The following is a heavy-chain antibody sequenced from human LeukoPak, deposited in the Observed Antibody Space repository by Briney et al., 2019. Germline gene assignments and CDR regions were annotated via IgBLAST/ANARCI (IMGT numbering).Heavy chain of an antibody. CDR2: ISWNRGSI. CDR3: ARGYGVVFYFDY. V-gene: IGHV3-9*01. CDR1: GFTFDDYA. J-gene: IGHJ4*02. Sequence: PGRSLRLSCAASGFTFDDYAMHWVRQAPGKGLEWVSGISWNRGSIGYADSVKGRFTISRDNAKNSLYLQMNSLRAEDTALYYCARGYGVVFYFDYWGQGTLVTVSS. D-gene: IGHD4-17*01.